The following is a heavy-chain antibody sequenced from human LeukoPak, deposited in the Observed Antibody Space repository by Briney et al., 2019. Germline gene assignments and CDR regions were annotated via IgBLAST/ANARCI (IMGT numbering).Heavy chain of an antibody. CDR2: ISGSGGST. CDR3: ARAGSHRNSGYDY. J-gene: IGHJ4*02. CDR1: GFTFSSYA. V-gene: IGHV3-23*01. D-gene: IGHD5-12*01. Sequence: GGSLRLSCAASGFTFSSYAMSWVRQAPGEGLEWVSAISGSGGSTYYADSVKGRFTISRDNAKNSLCLQMSSLRAEDTAVYYCARAGSHRNSGYDYWGQGTLVTVTS.